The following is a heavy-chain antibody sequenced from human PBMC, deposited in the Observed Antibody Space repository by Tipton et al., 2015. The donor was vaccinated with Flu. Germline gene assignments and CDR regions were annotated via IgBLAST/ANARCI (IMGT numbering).Heavy chain of an antibody. CDR1: GDSLGSAYY. J-gene: IGHJ4*02. CDR3: ARHTGDSVRGVIDY. Sequence: TLFLTCSVSGDSLGSAYYWAWIRQPPGKGLEWIGNIHRSGSTYYNPSLRSRVTISVDRSKNQFSLRLSSVTAADTAVYYCARHTGDSVRGVIDYWGQGTLVTVSS. D-gene: IGHD3-10*02. CDR2: IHRSGST. V-gene: IGHV4-38-2*01.